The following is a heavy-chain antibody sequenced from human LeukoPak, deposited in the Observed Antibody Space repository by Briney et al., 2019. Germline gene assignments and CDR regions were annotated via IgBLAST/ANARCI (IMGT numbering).Heavy chain of an antibody. D-gene: IGHD2-21*01. CDR3: AREGIPGPKDV. V-gene: IGHV3-21*01. CDR2: ISSSSNYI. J-gene: IGHJ6*04. Sequence: PGGSLRLSCAASGFIFSSYTVNWVRQAPGKGLEWVSSISSSSNYINYADSVQGRFTLSRDNAKNTLYLQMNSLIAEDTAVYYCAREGIPGPKDVWGKGTTVTVSP. CDR1: GFIFSSYT.